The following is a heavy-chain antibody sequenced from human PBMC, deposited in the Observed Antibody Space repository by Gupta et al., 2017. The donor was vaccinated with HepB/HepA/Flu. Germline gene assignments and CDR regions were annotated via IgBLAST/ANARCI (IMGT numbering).Heavy chain of an antibody. CDR3: VREQGIVDF. J-gene: IGHJ4*02. CDR1: GDSMITDSYF. CDR2: IFHNGRT. Sequence: QLQESGPGLVKPSATLSLNCTVSGDSMITDSYFWGWIRPSPAKGLEWIGHIFHNGRTSYNPSLRRRVTISIDTSSNRFSLRVTSLTDSDTAVYFCVREQGIVDFWGLGTLVTVS. V-gene: IGHV4-39*02.